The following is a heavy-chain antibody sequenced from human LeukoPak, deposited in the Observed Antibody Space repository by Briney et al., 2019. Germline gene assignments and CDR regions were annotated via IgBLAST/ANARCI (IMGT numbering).Heavy chain of an antibody. CDR3: VKPSYGSGSYYKSGYYYGMDV. CDR2: INSNGGST. Sequence: GGSLRLSCSASGFTFSSYAMHWVRQAPGKGLKYVSAINSNGGSTYYADSVKGRFTISRDNSKNTLYLQMSSLRAEDTAVYYCVKPSYGSGSYYKSGYYYGMDVWGQGTTVTVSS. J-gene: IGHJ6*02. V-gene: IGHV3-64D*06. D-gene: IGHD3-10*01. CDR1: GFTFSSYA.